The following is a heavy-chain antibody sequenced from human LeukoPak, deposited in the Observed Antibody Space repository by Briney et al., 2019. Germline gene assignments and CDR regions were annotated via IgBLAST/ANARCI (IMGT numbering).Heavy chain of an antibody. CDR3: AKDATGDSGYFDY. D-gene: IGHD7-27*01. CDR1: GFTFDDYA. V-gene: IGHV3-9*03. J-gene: IGHJ4*02. Sequence: GGSLRLSCAASGFTFDDYAMHWVRQAPGKGLEWVSGISWNSGSIGYADSVKGRFTISRGNAKNSLYLQMNSLRAEDMALHYCAKDATGDSGYFDYWGQGTLVTVSS. CDR2: ISWNSGSI.